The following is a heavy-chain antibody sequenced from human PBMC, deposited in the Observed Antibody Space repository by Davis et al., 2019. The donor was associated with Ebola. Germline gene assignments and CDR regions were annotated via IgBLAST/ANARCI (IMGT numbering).Heavy chain of an antibody. CDR3: ARFGTDTAIIDY. CDR2: IIAYNGNT. Sequence: ASVKVSCKASGGTFSSYAISLVRQAPGQGLEWMGWIIAYNGNTNYAQKLQGRITMTTDTSTSTAYMELRSLRSDDTAVYYCARFGTDTAIIDYWGQGTLVTVSS. J-gene: IGHJ4*02. V-gene: IGHV1-18*01. D-gene: IGHD5-18*01. CDR1: GGTFSSYA.